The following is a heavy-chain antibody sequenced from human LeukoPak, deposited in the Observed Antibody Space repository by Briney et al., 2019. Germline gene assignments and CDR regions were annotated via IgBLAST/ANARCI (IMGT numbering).Heavy chain of an antibody. J-gene: IGHJ4*02. CDR3: ARGLDY. CDR2: INAGNGYT. Sequence: ASVKVSCKASGYTFTSYAMHWVRQAPGQRLEWMGWINAGNGYTQYSQKFQGRVTMTRNTSISTAYMELSSLRSEDTAVYYCARGLDYWGQGTLVTVSS. CDR1: GYTFTSYA. V-gene: IGHV1-3*01.